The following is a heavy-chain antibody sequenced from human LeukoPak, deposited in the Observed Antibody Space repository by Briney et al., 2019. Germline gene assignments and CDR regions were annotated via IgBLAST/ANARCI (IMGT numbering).Heavy chain of an antibody. CDR3: AKDWEATSGYFQH. J-gene: IGHJ1*01. D-gene: IGHD1-26*01. V-gene: IGHV3-9*01. CDR2: ISWNSGSI. Sequence: PGRSLRLSCAASGFTFDDYAMHWVRQAPGKGLEGVSGISWNSGSIGYADSVKGRFTISRDNAKNSLYLQMNSLRAEDTALYYCAKDWEATSGYFQHWGQGTLVTVSS. CDR1: GFTFDDYA.